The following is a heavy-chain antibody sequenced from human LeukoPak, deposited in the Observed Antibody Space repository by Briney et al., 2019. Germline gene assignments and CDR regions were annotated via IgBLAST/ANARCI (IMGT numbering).Heavy chain of an antibody. CDR2: TSNDGSTK. Sequence: GGSLRLSCAASGFTFSSYNMHWVRQAPGKGLEWVAVTSNDGSTKDYADSVRGRFTISRDNPKNTLYLQMNSLRREDTAVYYCGRDFGGSFPSTIDYWGQGTLVTVSS. J-gene: IGHJ4*02. CDR3: GRDFGGSFPSTIDY. CDR1: GFTFSSYN. D-gene: IGHD1-26*01. V-gene: IGHV3-30*04.